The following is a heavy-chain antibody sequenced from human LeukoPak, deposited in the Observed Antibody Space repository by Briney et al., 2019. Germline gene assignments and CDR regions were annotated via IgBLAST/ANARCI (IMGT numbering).Heavy chain of an antibody. CDR1: GFTFDDYA. D-gene: IGHD2-2*01. V-gene: IGHV3-9*01. CDR2: ISWNSGSI. J-gene: IGHJ4*02. CDR3: AKDVLTSSSSFFDY. Sequence: GGSLRLSCAASGFTFDDYAMHWVRQAPGKGLEWVSGISWNSGSIGYADSVKGRFTISRDNAKNSLYLQMNSLRAEDTALYYCAKDVLTSSSSFFDYWGQGTLVTVSS.